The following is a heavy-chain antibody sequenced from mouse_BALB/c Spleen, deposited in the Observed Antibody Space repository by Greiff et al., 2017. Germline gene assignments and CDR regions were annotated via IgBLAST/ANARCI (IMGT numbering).Heavy chain of an antibody. D-gene: IGHD2-14*01. Sequence: QVQLQQSGAELMKPGASVKISCKATGYTFSSYWIEWVKQRPGHGLEWIGEILPGSGSTNYNEKFKGKATFTADTSSNTAYMQLSSLTSEDSAVYYCARRGYRYDFAYWGQGTLVTVSA. V-gene: IGHV1-9*01. CDR2: ILPGSGST. CDR1: GYTFSSYW. J-gene: IGHJ3*01. CDR3: ARRGYRYDFAY.